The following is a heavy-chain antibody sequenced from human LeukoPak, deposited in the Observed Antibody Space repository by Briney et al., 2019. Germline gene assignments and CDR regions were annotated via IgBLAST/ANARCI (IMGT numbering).Heavy chain of an antibody. D-gene: IGHD5-18*01. J-gene: IGHJ4*02. CDR2: IYYSKNT. CDR1: RGSPSTIIAY. Sequence: SGTLSLTSTVSRGSPSTIIAYCGWIRHPPGKGLGWIGSIYYSKNTYYNPSLKSRVTISEDTSKNQYPLTLGSVSATDTAVYYCVSPRGFSYGYFDYWGQGTLVTVSS. V-gene: IGHV4-39*01. CDR3: VSPRGFSYGYFDY.